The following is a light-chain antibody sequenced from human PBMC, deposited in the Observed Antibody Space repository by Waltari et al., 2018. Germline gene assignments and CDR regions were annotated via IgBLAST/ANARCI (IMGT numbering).Light chain of an antibody. Sequence: PGERVTLSCRASQSVSSSYLTWYQQKPGQAPRLLIYGASTRATSIPARFSGSGSGTDFTLTISSLQPEDFAVYYCQQDYNLLFGGGTKVEIK. CDR2: GAS. CDR1: QSVSSSY. J-gene: IGKJ4*01. V-gene: IGKV3D-7*01. CDR3: QQDYNLL.